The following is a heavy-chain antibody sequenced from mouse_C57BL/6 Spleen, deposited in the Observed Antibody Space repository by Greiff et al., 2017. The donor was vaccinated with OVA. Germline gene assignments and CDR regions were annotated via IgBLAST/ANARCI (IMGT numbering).Heavy chain of an antibody. CDR3: AKNVGTTVVAPMDY. J-gene: IGHJ4*01. Sequence: QVQLQQSGPGLVQPSQSLSITCTVSGFSLTCYGVHWVRQSPGKGLEWLGVIWRGGSTDYNAAFMSRLSITKDNSKSQVFFKMNSLQADDTAIYYCAKNVGTTVVAPMDYWGQGTSVTVSS. V-gene: IGHV2-5*01. D-gene: IGHD1-1*01. CDR2: IWRGGST. CDR1: GFSLTCYG.